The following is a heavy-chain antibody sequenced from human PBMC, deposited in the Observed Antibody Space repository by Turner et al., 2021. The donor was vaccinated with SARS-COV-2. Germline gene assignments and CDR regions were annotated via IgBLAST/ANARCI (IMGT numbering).Heavy chain of an antibody. CDR3: ATGYAYCGADCSIDY. J-gene: IGHJ4*02. Sequence: QGQLVQSGAEVKKPGASVKVSCKVSGYTLIELSMHWVRQAPGKGLEWMGGFDPEDGETIYAQKFQGRVTMTEDTSTDTAYMELSSLRSEDTAVYYCATGYAYCGADCSIDYWGQGTLVTVSS. CDR2: FDPEDGET. CDR1: GYTLIELS. D-gene: IGHD2-21*02. V-gene: IGHV1-24*01.